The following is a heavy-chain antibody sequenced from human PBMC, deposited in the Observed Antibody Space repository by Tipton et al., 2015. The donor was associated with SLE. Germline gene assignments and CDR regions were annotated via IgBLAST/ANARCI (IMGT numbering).Heavy chain of an antibody. Sequence: GSLRLSCKVSGLTFNTYAMTWVRQGPGKGLEWLCVIFSGGNKHYADSVRGRFAISRDVSDNMVYLDINSLQPDDTAVYYCAGGRRMFYLDYWGQGALVTVSS. V-gene: IGHV3-23*03. CDR1: GLTFNTYA. D-gene: IGHD3-10*02. CDR3: AGGRRMFYLDY. J-gene: IGHJ4*02. CDR2: IFSGGNK.